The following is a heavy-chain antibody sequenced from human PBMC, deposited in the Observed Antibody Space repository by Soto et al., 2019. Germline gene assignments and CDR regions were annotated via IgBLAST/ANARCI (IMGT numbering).Heavy chain of an antibody. Sequence: PGGSLRLSCAASGFTFEAYSLHWVRQLPGKGLEWVAGISGDSGSSGYADSVRGRFTVSRDNAKNSLFLQMSSLSPEDTALYYCTKRRSARPGFDAFDLWGQGTMLTVSS. J-gene: IGHJ3*01. CDR3: TKRRSARPGFDAFDL. CDR2: ISGDSGSS. V-gene: IGHV3-9*01. CDR1: GFTFEAYS.